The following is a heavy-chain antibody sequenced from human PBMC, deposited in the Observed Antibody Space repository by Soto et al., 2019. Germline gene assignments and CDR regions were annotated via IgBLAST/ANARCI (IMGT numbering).Heavy chain of an antibody. J-gene: IGHJ4*02. CDR1: GGSMTTGSYF. CDR2: VFRSGSV. Sequence: SETLSLTCNVSGGSMTTGSYFWSWIRQPPGKGLEWIGYVFRSGSVNYSPSFKSRVTISIDTSKNQFSLMLKSVTAADTAVYFCARARNRYFDYWGQGALVTVSS. D-gene: IGHD1-1*01. V-gene: IGHV4-61*01. CDR3: ARARNRYFDY.